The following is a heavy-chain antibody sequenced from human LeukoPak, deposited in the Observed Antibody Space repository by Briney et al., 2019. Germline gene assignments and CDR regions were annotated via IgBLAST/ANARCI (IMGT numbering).Heavy chain of an antibody. D-gene: IGHD2-15*01. CDR2: IYYSGST. V-gene: IGHV4-31*03. Sequence: SQTLSLTCTVSGGSISSGGYYWSWIRQHPGKGLEWIGYIYYSGSTYYNPSFKSRVTISVDTSKNQFSLKLSSVTAADTAVYYCARDPDCSGGSCYSTGMDVWGQGTTVTVSS. CDR3: ARDPDCSGGSCYSTGMDV. J-gene: IGHJ6*02. CDR1: GGSISSGGYY.